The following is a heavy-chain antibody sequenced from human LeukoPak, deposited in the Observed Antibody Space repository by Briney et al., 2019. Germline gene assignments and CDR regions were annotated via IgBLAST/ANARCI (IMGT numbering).Heavy chain of an antibody. CDR1: GFTFSSYS. V-gene: IGHV3-21*04. CDR2: ISSSSSYI. J-gene: IGHJ6*02. Sequence: GGSLRLSCAASGFTFSSYSMNWVRQAPGKGLEWVSSISSSSSYIYYADSVKGRFTISRDNAKNSLYLQMNSLRAEDTAVYYCARSGYSSGWYVWYYYGMDVWGQGTTVTVSS. D-gene: IGHD6-19*01. CDR3: ARSGYSSGWYVWYYYGMDV.